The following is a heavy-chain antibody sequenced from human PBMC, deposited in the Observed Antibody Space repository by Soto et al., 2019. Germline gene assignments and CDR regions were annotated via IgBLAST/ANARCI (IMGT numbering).Heavy chain of an antibody. Sequence: SETLSLTCAVYGGSFSGYYWSWIRQPPGKGLEWIGEINHSGSTNYNPSLKSRVTISVDTSKNQFSLKLSSVTAADTAVYYCASVYGYRSGSYGPTFDYWGQGTLVTVSS. CDR3: ASVYGYRSGSYGPTFDY. CDR2: INHSGST. CDR1: GGSFSGYY. D-gene: IGHD1-26*01. J-gene: IGHJ4*02. V-gene: IGHV4-34*01.